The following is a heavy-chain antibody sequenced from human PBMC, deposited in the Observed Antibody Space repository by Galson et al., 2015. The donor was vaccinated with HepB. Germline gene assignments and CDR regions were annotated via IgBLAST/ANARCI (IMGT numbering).Heavy chain of an antibody. D-gene: IGHD3-9*01. V-gene: IGHV3-30-3*01. CDR1: GFTFSSYA. Sequence: SLRLSCAASGFTFSSYAMHWVRQAPGKGLEWVAVISYDGSKKYYADSVKGRFTISRDNSKNTLYLQMNSLRAEDTAVYYCARDRHFDWLSPVYYWGQGTLVTVSS. CDR3: ARDRHFDWLSPVYY. J-gene: IGHJ4*02. CDR2: ISYDGSKK.